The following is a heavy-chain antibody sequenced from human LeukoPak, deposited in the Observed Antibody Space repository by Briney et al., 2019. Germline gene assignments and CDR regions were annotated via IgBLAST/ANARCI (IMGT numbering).Heavy chain of an antibody. J-gene: IGHJ6*02. CDR3: ARDMGYDSSGYWVHGMDV. CDR1: GFTFSDYF. CDR2: ISSSGRAI. V-gene: IGHV3-11*04. D-gene: IGHD3-22*01. Sequence: PGGSLRLSCAASGFTFSDYFLSWFRRAPGKGLEWISHISSSGRAIYYADSVRGRFTISRDNAQNSLYLQMNSLRAEDTAVYYCARDMGYDSSGYWVHGMDVWGQGTTVTVSS.